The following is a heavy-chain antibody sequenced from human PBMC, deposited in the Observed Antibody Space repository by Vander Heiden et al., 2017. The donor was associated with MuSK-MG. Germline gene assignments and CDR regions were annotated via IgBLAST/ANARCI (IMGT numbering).Heavy chain of an antibody. J-gene: IGHJ4*02. CDR3: AKDRARSGSSREFDS. V-gene: IGHV3-23*01. Sequence: EVQLLESGGGLVQPGGSLRLSCAASGFTFSNFAMSWVRQAPGKGLEWVSGITASGGTTFYADSVKGRFTISRDNSKNTLHQQMNSLTAEDTAVYYCAKDRARSGSSREFDSWGQGTLVTVSS. CDR1: GFTFSNFA. CDR2: ITASGGTT. D-gene: IGHD6-6*01.